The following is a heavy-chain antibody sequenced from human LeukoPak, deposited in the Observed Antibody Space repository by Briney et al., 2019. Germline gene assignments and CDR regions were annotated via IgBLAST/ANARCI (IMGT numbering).Heavy chain of an antibody. CDR1: GFILSSNY. CDR2: IYSGGST. CDR3: AREQLYFDY. D-gene: IGHD5-18*01. Sequence: GGSLRLSCAASGFILSSNYMNWVRQAPGKGLEWVSVIYSGGSTFYADSVKGRFTISRDNAKNSLYLQMNSLRAEDTAVYYCAREQLYFDYWGQGTLVTVSS. J-gene: IGHJ4*02. V-gene: IGHV3-53*01.